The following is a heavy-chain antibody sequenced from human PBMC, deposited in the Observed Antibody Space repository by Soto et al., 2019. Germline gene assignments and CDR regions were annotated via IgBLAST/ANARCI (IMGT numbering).Heavy chain of an antibody. CDR2: ISAYNGNT. CDR1: GYTFTSYY. Sequence: ASVKVSCKASGYTFTSYYLHWVRQAPGQGLEWMGWISAYNGNTNYAQKLQGRVTMTTDTSTSTAYMELRSLRSDDTAVYYCARDPSSSWSIAEYFQHWGQDTLVTVS. J-gene: IGHJ1*01. CDR3: ARDPSSSWSIAEYFQH. V-gene: IGHV1-18*04. D-gene: IGHD6-13*01.